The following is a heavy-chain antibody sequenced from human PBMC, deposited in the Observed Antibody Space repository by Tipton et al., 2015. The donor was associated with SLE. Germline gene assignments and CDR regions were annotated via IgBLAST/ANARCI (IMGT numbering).Heavy chain of an antibody. CDR1: GGSMNDYY. D-gene: IGHD3-22*01. CDR3: ARGFHFYDSTAFYI. Sequence: TLSLTCTVSGGSMNDYYLSWIRQPPGKGLEWIGYIYYTGSSNHNPSLKGRVTISVDTSKNQFSLKLNSVSAADTALYYCARGFHFYDSTAFYIWGQGTLVAVSS. CDR2: IYYTGSS. V-gene: IGHV4-59*12. J-gene: IGHJ4*02.